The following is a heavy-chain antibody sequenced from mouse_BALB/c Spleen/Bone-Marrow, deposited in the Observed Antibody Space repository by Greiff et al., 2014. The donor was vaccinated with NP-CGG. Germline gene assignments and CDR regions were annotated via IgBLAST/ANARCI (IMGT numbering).Heavy chain of an antibody. D-gene: IGHD2-10*02. Sequence: EVQVVESGGGLVKLGGSLKLSCAASGFTFSSYYMSWARQTPEKRLELVAAINSNGGSTYYPDTVKGRFTISRDNAKNTLYLQMSSLKSEDTALYYCARSPYGNHFDYWGQGTTLTVSS. J-gene: IGHJ2*01. V-gene: IGHV5-6-2*01. CDR3: ARSPYGNHFDY. CDR2: INSNGGST. CDR1: GFTFSSYY.